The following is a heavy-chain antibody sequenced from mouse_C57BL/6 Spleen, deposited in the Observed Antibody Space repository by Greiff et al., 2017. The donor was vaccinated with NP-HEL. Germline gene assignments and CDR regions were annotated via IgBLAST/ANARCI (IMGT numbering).Heavy chain of an antibody. V-gene: IGHV14-1*01. D-gene: IGHD1-1*01. J-gene: IGHJ2*01. CDR2: IDPEDGDT. CDR3: TSYYYGSSYIDY. CDR1: GFNITDYY. Sequence: EVQLQQSGAELVRPRASVKLSCTASGFNITDYYMHWVKQRPEQGLEWFGRIDPEDGDTEYAPKFQGKATMTADTSSNTAYLQLSSLTSEDTAVYYCTSYYYGSSYIDYWGQGTTLTVSS.